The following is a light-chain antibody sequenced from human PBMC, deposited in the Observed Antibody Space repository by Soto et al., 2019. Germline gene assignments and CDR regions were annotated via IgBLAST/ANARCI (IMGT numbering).Light chain of an antibody. CDR1: QIVDSRH. V-gene: IGKV3-20*01. CDR3: QQYGVSPGT. Sequence: ELVLTQSPGTLSLSPGERATLSCRASQIVDSRHLAWYQQKPGQAPRLLIYGASSRATGIPDRFSGSGSGTDFSLTISRLEPADFAVYYCQQYGVSPGTFGQGTKVEIK. J-gene: IGKJ1*01. CDR2: GAS.